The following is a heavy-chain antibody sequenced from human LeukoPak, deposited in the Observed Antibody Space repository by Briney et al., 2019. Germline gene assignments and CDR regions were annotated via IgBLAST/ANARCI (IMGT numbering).Heavy chain of an antibody. V-gene: IGHV3-33*06. J-gene: IGHJ4*02. D-gene: IGHD1-26*01. Sequence: GRSLRLSCAVSGFIFSNYGMHWVSQAPAKGLEWVAVIWDDGSYKYYADSVKGRFTISRDNSKNTLYLQITSLRAEDTAVYYCAKPTSGSGSFLIDYRGQGALVTVSS. CDR3: AKPTSGSGSFLIDY. CDR2: IWDDGSYK. CDR1: GFIFSNYG.